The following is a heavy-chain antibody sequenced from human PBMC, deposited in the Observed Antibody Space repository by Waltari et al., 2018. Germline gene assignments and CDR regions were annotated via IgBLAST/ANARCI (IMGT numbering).Heavy chain of an antibody. J-gene: IGHJ4*02. V-gene: IGHV3-7*03. CDR2: IQQNGSEK. D-gene: IGHD3-10*01. CDR3: AKGGRALWFGEFDY. CDR1: GFTFCRSW. Sequence: EVQLVESGGDLVQPGGSLRLSCAASGFTFCRSWMTGVRQAPGKWLEWVGNIQQNGSEKWYADSVRGRFTISRDNAMNSLYLQMNSLRNEDSALYYCAKGGRALWFGEFDYWGQGTLVTVPS.